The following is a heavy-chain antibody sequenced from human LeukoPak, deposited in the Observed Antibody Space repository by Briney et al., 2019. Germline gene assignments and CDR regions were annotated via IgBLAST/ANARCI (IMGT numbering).Heavy chain of an antibody. CDR3: ARVAVIAAAGNTFDI. J-gene: IGHJ3*02. V-gene: IGHV4-59*01. Sequence: PSETLSLTCTVSGGSITTYSWSWIRQPPGKGLEWIGYIYYSGNTNYNPSLKSRVTISVDTSKNQFSLKLSSVTAADTAMYYCARVAVIAAAGNTFDIWGQGTMVTVSS. D-gene: IGHD6-13*01. CDR2: IYYSGNT. CDR1: GGSITTYS.